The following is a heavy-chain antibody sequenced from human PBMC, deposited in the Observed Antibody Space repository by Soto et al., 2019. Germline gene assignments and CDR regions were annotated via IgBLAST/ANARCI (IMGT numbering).Heavy chain of an antibody. CDR3: VRSGHTFGGVV. D-gene: IGHD3-16*01. CDR1: GGSLSNFY. Sequence: KTSETLSLTCSVSGGSLSNFYGSWIRQPPGKGLEWIGYMYYSGSPNYNPSLKSRVTISIDTSKNQISLKLSSVTAADTAVYYCVRSGHTFGGVVWGQGTLVTVSS. V-gene: IGHV4-59*01. CDR2: MYYSGSP. J-gene: IGHJ4*02.